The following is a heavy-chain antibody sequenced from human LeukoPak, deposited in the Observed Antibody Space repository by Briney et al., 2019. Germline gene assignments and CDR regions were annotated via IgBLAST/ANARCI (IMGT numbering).Heavy chain of an antibody. V-gene: IGHV4-30-4*08. Sequence: PSQTLSLTCTVSGGSISSGGYYWSWIRQPPGKGLEWIGEINHSGSTNYNPSLKSRVTISVDTSKNQFSLKLSSVTAADTAVYYCAREEYSSSYADYWGQGTLVTVSS. D-gene: IGHD6-6*01. J-gene: IGHJ4*02. CDR3: AREEYSSSYADY. CDR1: GGSISSGGYY. CDR2: INHSGST.